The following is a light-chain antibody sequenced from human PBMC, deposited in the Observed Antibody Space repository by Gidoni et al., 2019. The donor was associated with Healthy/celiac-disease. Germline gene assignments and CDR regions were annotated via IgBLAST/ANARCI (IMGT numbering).Light chain of an antibody. CDR1: QSVLYSSNNMNY. V-gene: IGKV4-1*01. Sequence: DIVMTQSPDSLAVSLGERATINCKSSQSVLYSSNNMNYLAWYHQKPGQPPKLLIYWASTRESGVPDRFSGSGSGTDFTLTISSLQAEDVAVYYCQQYYSTLWTFGQGTKVEIK. J-gene: IGKJ1*01. CDR2: WAS. CDR3: QQYYSTLWT.